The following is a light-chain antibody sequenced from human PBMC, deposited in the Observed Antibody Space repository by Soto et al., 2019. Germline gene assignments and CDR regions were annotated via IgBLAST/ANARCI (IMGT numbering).Light chain of an antibody. CDR1: SSNIGGRT. Sequence: QYALTAPRSASGSPGERVTISCSGSSSNIGGRTVNCYQQLPGTAPRLLIFNNNQRPSGVPDRFSGSKSGTSASLAITGLQSEDEADYYCAAWDDSLTGHVFGVGTKVTVL. V-gene: IGLV1-44*01. CDR3: AAWDDSLTGHV. J-gene: IGLJ1*01. CDR2: NNN.